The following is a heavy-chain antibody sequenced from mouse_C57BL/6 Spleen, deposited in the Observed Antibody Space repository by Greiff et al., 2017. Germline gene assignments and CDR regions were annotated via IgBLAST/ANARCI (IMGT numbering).Heavy chain of an antibody. CDR1: GYSITSGYY. CDR2: ISYDGSN. D-gene: IGHD2-2*01. V-gene: IGHV3-6*01. CDR3: ARDWLRRSSYARDY. J-gene: IGHJ4*01. Sequence: EVKLVESGPGLVKPSQSLSLTCSVTGYSITSGYYCNWIRQFPGNKLEWMGYISYDGSNNYNPSLENRISITRDTSKNQFFLKLNSVTTEDTATYYCARDWLRRSSYARDYWGQGTSVTVSS.